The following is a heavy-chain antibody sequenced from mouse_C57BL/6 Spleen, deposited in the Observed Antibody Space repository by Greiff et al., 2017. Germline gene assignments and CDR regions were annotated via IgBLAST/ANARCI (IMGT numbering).Heavy chain of an antibody. J-gene: IGHJ3*01. V-gene: IGHV1-22*01. CDR1: GYTFTDYS. CDR3: ARDGNYSAGFAY. Sequence: EVQLQQSGPELVKPGASVKMSCKASGYTFTDYSMHWVKQRPGKSLEWIGYINPSNGGTSYKQKFKGKATLTVNKSSSTAYMQLRSLTSEDSAVYYCARDGNYSAGFAYWGQGTLVTVSA. D-gene: IGHD2-1*01. CDR2: INPSNGGT.